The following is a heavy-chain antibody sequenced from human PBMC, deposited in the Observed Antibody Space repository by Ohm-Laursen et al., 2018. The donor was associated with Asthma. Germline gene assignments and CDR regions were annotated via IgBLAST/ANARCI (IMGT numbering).Heavy chain of an antibody. CDR1: GYTLTSYA. Sequence: SVKVSCKVSGYTLTSYAMNWVRQVPGHGLEWMGWINTNTGDPTYAQGFTGRFVFSLDTSVSTAYLQISSLKAEDTAVYYCARDRDSSGWFWGFFDYWGQGTLVTVSS. D-gene: IGHD6-19*01. V-gene: IGHV7-4-1*02. CDR3: ARDRDSSGWFWGFFDY. CDR2: INTNTGDP. J-gene: IGHJ4*02.